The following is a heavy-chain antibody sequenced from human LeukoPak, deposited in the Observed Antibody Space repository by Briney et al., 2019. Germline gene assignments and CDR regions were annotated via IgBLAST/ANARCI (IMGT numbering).Heavy chain of an antibody. V-gene: IGHV1-2*02. D-gene: IGHD4-23*01. J-gene: IGHJ3*02. Sequence: ASVKVSCKASGYTFTGYYMHWVRQAPGQGLEWMGWINPNSGGTNYAQKFQGRVTMTWDTSISTAYMELSRLRSDDTAVYYCARGLRGGNGAFDIWGQGTMVTVSS. CDR3: ARGLRGGNGAFDI. CDR1: GYTFTGYY. CDR2: INPNSGGT.